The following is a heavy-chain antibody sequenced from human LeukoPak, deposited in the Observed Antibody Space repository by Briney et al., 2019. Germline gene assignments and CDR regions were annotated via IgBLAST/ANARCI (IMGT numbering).Heavy chain of an antibody. CDR3: VKGSNYFDSSGHRLYYFGY. CDR1: GFTFSSYA. D-gene: IGHD3-22*01. Sequence: GRSLRLSCAASGFTFSSYAMHWVRQAPGKGLEWVSAISGSGGNTYYTDSAKGRFTISRDNSKNMLYLQMNSLRADDTAVYYCVKGSNYFDSSGHRLYYFGYWGQGTLVTVSS. J-gene: IGHJ4*02. V-gene: IGHV3-23*01. CDR2: ISGSGGNT.